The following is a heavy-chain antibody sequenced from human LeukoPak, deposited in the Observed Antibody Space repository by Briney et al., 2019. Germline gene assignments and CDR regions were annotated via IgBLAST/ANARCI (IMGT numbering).Heavy chain of an antibody. CDR2: IYYSGSN. CDR1: GGSINSYY. D-gene: IGHD5-18*01. Sequence: WETLSLTCTVSGGSINSYYGSWIRQPPGKGLEWIGYIYYSGSNKYNPSLESRVTISVDTSKNQFSLKVSSVTAADTAVYYCARLGAIVFDGFDPWGQGTLVTVSS. V-gene: IGHV4-59*08. CDR3: ARLGAIVFDGFDP. J-gene: IGHJ5*02.